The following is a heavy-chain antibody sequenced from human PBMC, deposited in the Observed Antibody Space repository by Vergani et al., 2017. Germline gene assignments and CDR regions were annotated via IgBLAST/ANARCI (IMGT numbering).Heavy chain of an antibody. CDR1: GYTFTGYY. J-gene: IGHJ5*02. V-gene: IGHV1-2*02. CDR2: INPNSGGT. D-gene: IGHD3-10*01. CDR3: ARRYMVRGVIHNWFDP. Sequence: QVQLVQSWAEVKKPGASVKVSCKASGYTFTGYYIHWVRQAPGQGLEWMGWINPNSGGTNYAQKFQGRVTMTRDTSISTAYMELSRLRSDDTAVYYCARRYMVRGVIHNWFDPWGQGTLVTVSS.